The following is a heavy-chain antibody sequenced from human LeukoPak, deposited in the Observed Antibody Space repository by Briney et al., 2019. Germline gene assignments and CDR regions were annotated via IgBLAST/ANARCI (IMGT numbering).Heavy chain of an antibody. J-gene: IGHJ4*02. D-gene: IGHD3-3*01. CDR2: IYTSGST. V-gene: IGHV4-4*07. CDR3: AGEGQGSLEWSLMYYFDY. CDR1: GGSISSYY. Sequence: SETLSLTCTVSGGSISSYYWSWIRQPAGKGLEWIGRIYTSGSTNYNPSLKSRVTISVDTSKNQFSLKLSSVTAADTAVYYCAGEGQGSLEWSLMYYFDYWGQGTLVTVSS.